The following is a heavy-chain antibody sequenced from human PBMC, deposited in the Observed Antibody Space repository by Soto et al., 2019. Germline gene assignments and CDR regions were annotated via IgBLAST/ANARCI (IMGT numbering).Heavy chain of an antibody. V-gene: IGHV1-8*01. D-gene: IGHD2-2*01. CDR3: ARGPFPESPSCYHI. CDR1: VYTFTGYD. Sequence: SVKVSCKASVYTFTGYDINLLRLATGQGLEWMGWMNPNSGNTGYAQKFQGRVTMTRNTSISTAYMELSSLRSEDTAVYYCARGPFPESPSCYHIWGQGTMVTVSS. CDR2: MNPNSGNT. J-gene: IGHJ3*02.